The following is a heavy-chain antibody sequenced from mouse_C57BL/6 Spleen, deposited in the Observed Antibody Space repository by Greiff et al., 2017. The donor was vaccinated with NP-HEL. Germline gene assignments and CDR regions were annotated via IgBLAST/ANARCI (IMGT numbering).Heavy chain of an antibody. CDR3: ARGLVYYGSHYAMDY. CDR2: ISRGSSTI. D-gene: IGHD1-1*01. Sequence: EVKVVESGGGLVKPGGSLKLSCAASGFTFSDYGMHWVRQAPEQGLEWVAYISRGSSTIYYADTVKGRFTISRDNAKNTLFLQMTSLRSEDTAMYYCARGLVYYGSHYAMDYWGQGTSVTVSS. V-gene: IGHV5-17*01. CDR1: GFTFSDYG. J-gene: IGHJ4*01.